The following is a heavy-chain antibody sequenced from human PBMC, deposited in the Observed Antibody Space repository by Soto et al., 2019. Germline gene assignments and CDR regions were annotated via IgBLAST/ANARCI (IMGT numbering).Heavy chain of an antibody. CDR1: GFTFDDYA. Sequence: SLRLSCAASGFTFDDYAMHWVRQAPGKGLEWVSGISWNSGSIGYADSVKGRFTISRDNAKNSLYLQMNSLRAEDTALYYCAKSRIGSYYDFDYWGQGTLVTVS. D-gene: IGHD1-26*01. CDR2: ISWNSGSI. V-gene: IGHV3-9*01. J-gene: IGHJ4*02. CDR3: AKSRIGSYYDFDY.